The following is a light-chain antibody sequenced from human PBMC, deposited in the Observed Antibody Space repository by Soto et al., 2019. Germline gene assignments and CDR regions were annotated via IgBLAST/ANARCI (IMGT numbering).Light chain of an antibody. CDR1: SSDVGGYNY. CDR3: DSYTSSRAYV. J-gene: IGLJ1*01. V-gene: IGLV2-14*01. CDR2: EVS. Sequence: QSVLTQPASVSGSPGQSITISCTGTSSDVGGYNYVSWYQQQSGKAPKLIIHEVSNRPSGVSNRFSGSKSGNTASLTISGLPAEDEADYYCDSYTSSRAYVFGIGTQLTVL.